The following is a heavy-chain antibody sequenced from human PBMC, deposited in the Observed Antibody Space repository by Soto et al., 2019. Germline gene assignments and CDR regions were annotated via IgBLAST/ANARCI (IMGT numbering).Heavy chain of an antibody. J-gene: IGHJ5*02. CDR2: TYFRSKWYN. Sequence: PSQTLSLTCAISGDSVSSNTASWNWIRQSPSRGLEWLGSTYFRSKWYNDYAVSEKSRIIINPDTSNNQFSLQLNSVTPEDTAVYFCAKGDNLGPKTGYAFDPWGQGIMVTVSS. CDR3: AKGDNLGPKTGYAFDP. V-gene: IGHV6-1*01. CDR1: GDSVSSNTAS. D-gene: IGHD5-12*01.